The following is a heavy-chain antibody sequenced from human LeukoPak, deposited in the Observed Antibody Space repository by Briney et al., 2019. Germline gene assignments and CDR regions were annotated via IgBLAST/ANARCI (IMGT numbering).Heavy chain of an antibody. CDR1: GGSISSYY. CDR3: ARASRYFDWLSPAFGYYGMDV. CDR2: IYYSGST. V-gene: IGHV4-59*01. J-gene: IGHJ6*02. D-gene: IGHD3-9*01. Sequence: SETPSLTCTVSGGSISSYYWSWIRQPPGKGLEWIGYIYYSGSTNYNPSLKSRVTISVDTSKNQFSLKLSSVTAADTAVYYCARASRYFDWLSPAFGYYGMDVWGQGTTVTVSS.